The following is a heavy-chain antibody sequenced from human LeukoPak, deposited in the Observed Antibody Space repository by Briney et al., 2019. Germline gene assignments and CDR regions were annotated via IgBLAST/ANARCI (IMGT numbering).Heavy chain of an antibody. Sequence: GGSLRLSCAASGFTFSSYSMNWVRQAPGKGLEWVSYISSSSTIYYADSVKGRFTISRDNAKNSLYLQMNSLRAEDTAVYYCARAPGPYDAFDIWGQGTMVTVSS. J-gene: IGHJ3*02. CDR1: GFTFSSYS. D-gene: IGHD1-1*01. CDR2: ISSSSTI. V-gene: IGHV3-48*01. CDR3: ARAPGPYDAFDI.